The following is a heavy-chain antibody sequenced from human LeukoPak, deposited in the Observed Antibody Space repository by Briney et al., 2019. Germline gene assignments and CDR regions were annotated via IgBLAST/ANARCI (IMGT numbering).Heavy chain of an antibody. CDR2: VDPRIGVT. J-gene: IGHJ4*02. Sequence: GGSVKVSCRASGYTFTDYYIHWVRRAPGQGLEWMGWVDPRIGVTRCTQKFQGRVTMTRDTSISTVYLDLNGLTFDDTAVYYCATDNYGMLDYWGQGTLVTVSS. CDR1: GYTFTDYY. CDR3: ATDNYGMLDY. V-gene: IGHV1-2*02. D-gene: IGHD3-9*01.